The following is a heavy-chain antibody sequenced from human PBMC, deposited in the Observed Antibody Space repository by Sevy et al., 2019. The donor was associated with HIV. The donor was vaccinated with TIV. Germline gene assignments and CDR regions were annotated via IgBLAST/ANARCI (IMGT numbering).Heavy chain of an antibody. Sequence: ASVKVSCKASGYTFTGYFMHWVRQAPGQGLEWMGWINPISGNTIFAQKFQGRVTMTRDTSISTAYMELTRLKSDDTAVYYCARRRHLAGENGYPPGTYYYYAMDVWGQGTTVTVSS. CDR2: INPISGNT. J-gene: IGHJ6*02. CDR1: GYTFTGYF. CDR3: ARRRHLAGENGYPPGTYYYYAMDV. D-gene: IGHD5-18*01. V-gene: IGHV1-2*02.